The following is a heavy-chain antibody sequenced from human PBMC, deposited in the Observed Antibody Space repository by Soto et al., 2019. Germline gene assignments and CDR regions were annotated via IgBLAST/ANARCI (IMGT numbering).Heavy chain of an antibody. Sequence: GGSLRLSCAASGFTVSSNYMSWVRQAPGKGLEWVSVIYSGGSTYYADSVKGRFTISRDNSKNTLYPQMNSLRAEDTAVYYCARIGSWNYYYGMDVWGQGTTVTVSS. CDR3: ARIGSWNYYYGMDV. V-gene: IGHV3-53*01. CDR2: IYSGGST. D-gene: IGHD2-15*01. CDR1: GFTVSSNY. J-gene: IGHJ6*02.